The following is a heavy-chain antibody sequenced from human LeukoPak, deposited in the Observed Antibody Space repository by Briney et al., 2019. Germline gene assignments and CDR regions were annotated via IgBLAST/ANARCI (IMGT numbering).Heavy chain of an antibody. J-gene: IGHJ5*02. D-gene: IGHD2-15*01. CDR2: INQDESEK. CDR1: GFTFSDYW. Sequence: GGSLRLSCAASGFTFSDYWMSWVRQAPGKGLEWVADINQDESEKNYVDSMRGLITISRDNAENSLFLEMDSLRVEDTAFYYCARESRPEGRLIDIDLWGQGTLVTVSS. V-gene: IGHV3-7*01. CDR3: ARESRPEGRLIDIDL.